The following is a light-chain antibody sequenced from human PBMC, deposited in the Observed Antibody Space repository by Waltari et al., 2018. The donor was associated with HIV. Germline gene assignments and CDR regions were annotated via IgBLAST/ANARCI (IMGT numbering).Light chain of an antibody. CDR3: TSYRSSATPE. CDR2: EVT. J-gene: IGLJ3*02. CDR1: ASDIYKD. Sequence: QSALAQPASVSGSPGQTISISCTGVASDIYKDVSWYQHRPGKAPKVIIYEVTTRPSGVSHRFSGSRSGNTASLTISGLQSEDEADYFCTSYRSSATPEFGGGARLTVL. V-gene: IGLV2-14*01.